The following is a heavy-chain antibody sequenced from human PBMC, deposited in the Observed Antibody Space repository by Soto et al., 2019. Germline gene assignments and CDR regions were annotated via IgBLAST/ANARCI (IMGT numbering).Heavy chain of an antibody. V-gene: IGHV1-69*13. J-gene: IGHJ4*02. CDR1: GGTFSNYA. CDR2: IIPVTGTE. Sequence: GASVKVSCKPSGGTFSNYAITWVRQAPGQGLEWMGGIIPVTGTEKYAQRLQGRVTITADESTSTAYMELRSLRSEDTAVYYCGRGRSLVAAMGYFDSWGQGTLVIVSS. CDR3: GRGRSLVAAMGYFDS. D-gene: IGHD1-26*01.